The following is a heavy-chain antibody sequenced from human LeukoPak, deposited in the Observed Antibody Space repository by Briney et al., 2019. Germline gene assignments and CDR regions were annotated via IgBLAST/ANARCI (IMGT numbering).Heavy chain of an antibody. CDR2: IYTSGST. J-gene: IGHJ4*02. V-gene: IGHV4-4*07. CDR1: GGSISTYY. CDR3: ARLYCSSTSCYPAD. D-gene: IGHD2-2*01. Sequence: PSETLSLTCTVSGGSISTYYWSWIRQPAGKGLEWIGRIYTSGSTNYNPSLKSRVTMSVDTSKNQFSLKLSSVTAADTAVYYCARLYCSSTSCYPADWGQGALVTVP.